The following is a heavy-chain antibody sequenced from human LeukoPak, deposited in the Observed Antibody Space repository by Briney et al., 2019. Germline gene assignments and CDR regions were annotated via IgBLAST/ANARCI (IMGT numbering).Heavy chain of an antibody. CDR1: RGSTSSSSNY. D-gene: IGHD6-13*01. CDR3: ERTNLAAAYSEY. J-gene: IGHJ4*02. Sequence: SETPSLTCTLPRGSTSSSSNYWGSIRQHPRNWLEWLWYIPFSGRTYYTRCLKSRVSISVDTCKNHFSLKLISASAADPSVSVCERTNLAAAYSEYRGEGALVTVSS. V-gene: IGHV4-39*02. CDR2: IPFSGRT.